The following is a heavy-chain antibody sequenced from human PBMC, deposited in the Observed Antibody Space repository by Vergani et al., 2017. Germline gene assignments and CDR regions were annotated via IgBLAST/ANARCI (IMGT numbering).Heavy chain of an antibody. CDR1: GYTFTGYY. Sequence: QVQLVQSGAEVKKPGASVKVSCKASGYTFTGYYMHWVRQAPGQGLEWMGWINPNSGGTNYAQKFQGRVTMTRDTSISTAYMELSRLRSDDTAVYYCARDSVLWFGYYYGMDVWGQGTTVTVSS. J-gene: IGHJ6*02. CDR3: ARDSVLWFGYYYGMDV. CDR2: INPNSGGT. D-gene: IGHD3-10*01. V-gene: IGHV1-2*02.